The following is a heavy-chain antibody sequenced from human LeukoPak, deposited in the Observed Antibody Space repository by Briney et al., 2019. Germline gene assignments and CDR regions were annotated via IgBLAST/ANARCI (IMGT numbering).Heavy chain of an antibody. CDR3: ARSGAVTYAFDI. CDR1: GFTFSSYA. Sequence: GGSLRLSCAASGFTFSSYAMSWVRQAPGKGLEWVSAISGSGGSTYYADSVKGRFTISRDNSKNTLYLKMNSLRGEDTGVYYCARSGAVTYAFDIWGQGTMVTVSS. J-gene: IGHJ3*02. CDR2: ISGSGGST. V-gene: IGHV3-23*01. D-gene: IGHD4-17*01.